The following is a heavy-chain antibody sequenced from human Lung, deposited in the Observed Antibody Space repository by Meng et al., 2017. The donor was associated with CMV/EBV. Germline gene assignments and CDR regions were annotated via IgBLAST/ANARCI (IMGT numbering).Heavy chain of an antibody. CDR3: ARGRGYGLDYFDY. D-gene: IGHD5-18*01. V-gene: IGHV4-59*11. CDR2: VHYTGDT. Sequence: SCTVSGVSISNHYWSWIRQPPGKGLEWIGYVHYTGDTNYKPSLKSRLTTSVDTSKSQFSLKLSSVAAADTAVYFCARGRGYGLDYFDYGVQGTLVTVSS. J-gene: IGHJ4*02. CDR1: GVSISNHY.